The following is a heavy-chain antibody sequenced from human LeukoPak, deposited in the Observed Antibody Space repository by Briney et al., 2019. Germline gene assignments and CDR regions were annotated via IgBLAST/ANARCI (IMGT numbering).Heavy chain of an antibody. J-gene: IGHJ3*02. CDR2: ISTSSTYI. Sequence: PGGSLRLSCAASGFTFSSYSMNWVRQAPGKGLEWVSSISTSSTYISYADSVKGRFTISRDNAKNSLHLQMNSLRAEDTAMYYCARDPGQQMDDAFDIWGQGTMVTVSS. D-gene: IGHD6-13*01. CDR1: GFTFSSYS. CDR3: ARDPGQQMDDAFDI. V-gene: IGHV3-21*01.